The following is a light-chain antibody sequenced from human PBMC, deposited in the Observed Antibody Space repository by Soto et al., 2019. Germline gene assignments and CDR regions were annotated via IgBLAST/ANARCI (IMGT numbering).Light chain of an antibody. Sequence: ESVLTQSPVALSLSPGERATLSCWASESIGDYLAWYQQKPGQAPRLLIYGATKRTSGTPDRFSGTGSETAFTLAISRLEPGDFAVYYCQQYVTSPAITFGQGTRLEIK. V-gene: IGKV3-20*01. CDR2: GAT. CDR3: QQYVTSPAIT. J-gene: IGKJ5*01. CDR1: ESIGDY.